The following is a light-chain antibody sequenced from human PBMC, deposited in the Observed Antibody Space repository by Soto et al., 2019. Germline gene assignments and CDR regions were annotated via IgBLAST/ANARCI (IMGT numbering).Light chain of an antibody. J-gene: IGKJ5*01. Sequence: DVVMTQSPLSLPVTLGQPASISCRSNQSLVHSDGIAYFSWFQQRPGRSPRRLIYKVSNRDSGVPARFSGSGSGTDFALKISRVEAEDVGVYYCMQGTHWPITFCQGTRLE. CDR3: MQGTHWPIT. CDR2: KVS. CDR1: QSLVHSDGIAY. V-gene: IGKV2-30*02.